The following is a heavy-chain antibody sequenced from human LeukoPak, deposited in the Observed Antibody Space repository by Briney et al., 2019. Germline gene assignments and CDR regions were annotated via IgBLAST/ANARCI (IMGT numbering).Heavy chain of an antibody. CDR3: ARAGYGLPFDY. CDR2: ISSNGGST. CDR1: GCTYLSRV. Sequence: GGSLRLSCAGSGCTYLSRVKRSVRQAPGKGLEYVSAISSNGGSTYYANSVEGRFTISRDNSKNTLYLQMGSLRAEDMAVYYCARAGYGLPFDYWGQGTLVTASS. J-gene: IGHJ4*02. D-gene: IGHD6-13*01. V-gene: IGHV3-64*01.